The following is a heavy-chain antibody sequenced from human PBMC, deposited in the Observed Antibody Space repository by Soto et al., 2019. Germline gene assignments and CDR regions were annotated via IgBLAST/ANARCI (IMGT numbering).Heavy chain of an antibody. CDR1: GYTFTSYG. V-gene: IGHV1-18*01. CDR2: ISAYNGNT. J-gene: IGHJ4*02. CDR3: ARERFLEWPPKPAKYYFDY. Sequence: ASVKVSCKASGYTFTSYGISWVRQATGQGLEWMGWISAYNGNTNYAQKLQGRVTMTTDTSTSTAYMELRSLRSDDTAVYYCARERFLEWPPKPAKYYFDYWGQGTLVTVSS. D-gene: IGHD3-3*01.